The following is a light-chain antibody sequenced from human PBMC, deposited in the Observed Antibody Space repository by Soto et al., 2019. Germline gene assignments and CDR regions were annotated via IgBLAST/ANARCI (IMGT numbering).Light chain of an antibody. CDR3: QQRSSWPRMYT. CDR1: QSDGNY. J-gene: IGKJ2*01. Sequence: IVLTQSPATLSLSPGERATLSCRASQSDGNYIAWYQQKPGQPPRLLIYDVSNRATGVPARFSGSGSGTDFTLTISSLEPEDFGVYHCQQRSSWPRMYTFGQGPSWRS. V-gene: IGKV3-11*01. CDR2: DVS.